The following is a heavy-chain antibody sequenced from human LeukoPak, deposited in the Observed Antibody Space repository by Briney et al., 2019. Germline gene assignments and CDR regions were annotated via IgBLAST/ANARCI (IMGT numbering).Heavy chain of an antibody. CDR3: ARGRHFGLDILTGPLDY. Sequence: ASVKVSCKASGYTFTSYGISWVRQAPGQGLEWMGWINAYNGNTNYAQKLQGRVTMTTDTSTSTAYMELRSLRSDDTAVYYCARGRHFGLDILTGPLDYWGQGTLVTVSS. V-gene: IGHV1-18*04. D-gene: IGHD3-9*01. J-gene: IGHJ4*02. CDR2: INAYNGNT. CDR1: GYTFTSYG.